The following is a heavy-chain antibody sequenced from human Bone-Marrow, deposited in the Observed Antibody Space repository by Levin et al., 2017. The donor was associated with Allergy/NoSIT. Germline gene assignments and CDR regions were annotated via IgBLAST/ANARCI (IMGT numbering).Heavy chain of an antibody. J-gene: IGHJ5*02. CDR2: INSDGSST. V-gene: IGHV3-74*01. CDR3: ARDRVFGFRFLEWLSPNWFDP. D-gene: IGHD3-3*01. Sequence: PGGSLRLSCAASGFTFSSYWMHWVRQAPGKGLVWVSRINSDGSSTSYADSVKGRFTISRDNAKNTLYLQMNSLRAEDTAVYYCARDRVFGFRFLEWLSPNWFDPWGQGTLVTVSS. CDR1: GFTFSSYW.